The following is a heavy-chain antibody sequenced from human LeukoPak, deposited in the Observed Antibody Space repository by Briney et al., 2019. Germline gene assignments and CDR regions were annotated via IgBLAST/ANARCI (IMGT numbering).Heavy chain of an antibody. J-gene: IGHJ4*02. D-gene: IGHD3-3*01. CDR1: GGSISSYY. CDR3: ARRYDFWSGYYAFDY. Sequence: SETLSLTCTVSGGSISSYYWGWIRQPPGKGLAWIGYIYYSGSTNYNPSINSRVTISVDTTKNQFSLKLSSVTAADTAVYYCARRYDFWSGYYAFDYWGQGTLITVSS. CDR2: IYYSGST. V-gene: IGHV4-59*08.